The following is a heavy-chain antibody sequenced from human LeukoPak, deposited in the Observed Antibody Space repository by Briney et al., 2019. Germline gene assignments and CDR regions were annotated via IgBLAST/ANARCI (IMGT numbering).Heavy chain of an antibody. CDR3: AKGDVLPSYPTFNY. CDR1: GFTFSSYA. D-gene: IGHD3-9*01. Sequence: GGSLRLSCAASGFTFSSYALSWVRQAPGKGLEWVSVISASGGTTYYADSVKGRFTISRDTSKDTVYLQMHSLRAEDTAVYYCAKGDVLPSYPTFNYWGQGTLVTVSS. J-gene: IGHJ4*02. V-gene: IGHV3-23*01. CDR2: ISASGGTT.